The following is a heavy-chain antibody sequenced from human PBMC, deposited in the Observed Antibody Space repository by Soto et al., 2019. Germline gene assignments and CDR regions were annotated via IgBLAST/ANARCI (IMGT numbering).Heavy chain of an antibody. Sequence: GGSLRLSCAASGFIFENFGMSWVRQAPGKGLEWISSTSGSGFKKYYADSVKGRFTISRDNSKSTVYLELNNLSAEDTAVYHCAKNQGVELVPLATVDWFDPWGQGSVVTVSS. CDR3: AKNQGVELVPLATVDWFDP. CDR1: GFIFENFG. J-gene: IGHJ5*02. CDR2: TSGSGFKK. V-gene: IGHV3-23*01. D-gene: IGHD1-26*01.